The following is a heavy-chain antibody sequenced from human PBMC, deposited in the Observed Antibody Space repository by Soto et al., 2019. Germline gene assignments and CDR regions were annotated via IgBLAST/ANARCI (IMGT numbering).Heavy chain of an antibody. J-gene: IGHJ1*01. CDR3: AKDPSMRAPEH. V-gene: IGHV3-30*18. D-gene: IGHD3-22*01. CDR2: ISYDGSNK. Sequence: GGSLRLSCAASGFTFSSYGRHWVRQAPGKGLEWVAIISYDGSNKYNADSVNGRFTISRENSKNTLYLQMNSPNAEDTAVYYCAKDPSMRAPEHWGQGTLVTVSS. CDR1: GFTFSSYG.